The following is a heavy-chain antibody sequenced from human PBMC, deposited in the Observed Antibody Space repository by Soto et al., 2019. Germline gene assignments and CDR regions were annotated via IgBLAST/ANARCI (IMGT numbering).Heavy chain of an antibody. CDR3: ARLGGNSGHDAFDI. J-gene: IGHJ3*02. Sequence: VGSLRLSCAASGFTFSSYAMHWVRQAPGKGLEWVAVISYDGSNKYYADSVKGRFTISRDNSKNTLYLQMNSLRAEDTAVYYCARLGGNSGHDAFDIWGQGTMVTVSS. CDR2: ISYDGSNK. CDR1: GFTFSSYA. D-gene: IGHD2-21*02. V-gene: IGHV3-30-3*01.